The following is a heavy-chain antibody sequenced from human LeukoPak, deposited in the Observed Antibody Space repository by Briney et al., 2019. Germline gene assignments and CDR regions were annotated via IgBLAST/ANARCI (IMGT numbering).Heavy chain of an antibody. CDR3: ARETSQKGAHYMDV. V-gene: IGHV4-34*01. J-gene: IGHJ6*03. Sequence: PSETLSLTCSVYGGSFSGYYWSWIRQPPGKGLEWIGEINHSGSTNYNPSLKSRVTISVDTSKNQFSLKLSSVTAADTAVYYCARETSQKGAHYMDVWGKGTTVTVSS. CDR2: INHSGST. D-gene: IGHD3-16*01. CDR1: GGSFSGYY.